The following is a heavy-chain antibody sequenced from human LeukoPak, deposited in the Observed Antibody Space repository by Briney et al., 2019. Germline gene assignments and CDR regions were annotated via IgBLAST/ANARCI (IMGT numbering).Heavy chain of an antibody. D-gene: IGHD2-21*02. Sequence: PSETLSLTCIVSGGSISSSNYYWGWIRQPPGKGLEWIGSIYYSGTTYSNPSLKSRVTISVDTSKNQFSLKLSSVAAADTAVYYCARGTGAYCGGDCYFDYWGQGTLVTVSS. CDR3: ARGTGAYCGGDCYFDY. CDR1: GGSISSSNYY. CDR2: IYYSGTT. V-gene: IGHV4-39*01. J-gene: IGHJ4*02.